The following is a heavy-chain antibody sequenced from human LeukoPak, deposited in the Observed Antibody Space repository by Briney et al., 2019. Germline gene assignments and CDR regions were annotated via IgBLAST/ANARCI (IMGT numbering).Heavy chain of an antibody. D-gene: IGHD6-6*01. CDR2: IKQDGSEK. CDR3: ARDFACIAVRCHSTYTY. V-gene: IGHV3-7*01. Sequence: GGSLRLSCAASGFTFSSYWMSWVRQAPGKGLEWVANIKQDGSEKYYVDSVKGRFTISRDNAKNSLYLQMNSLRAEDTAVYYCARDFACIAVRCHSTYTYWGQGTLVTVSS. J-gene: IGHJ4*02. CDR1: GFTFSSYW.